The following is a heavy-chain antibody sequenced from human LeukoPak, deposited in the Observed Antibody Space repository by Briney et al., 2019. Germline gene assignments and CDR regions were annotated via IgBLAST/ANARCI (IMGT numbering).Heavy chain of an antibody. Sequence: GGSLRLSCAASGFTFSTYSMNWVRQAPGTGLEWVANIRQDGSERYYADSLKGRFTISRDNAKNSLYLQMNSLRAEDTAMYYCAKGSRDRYYDSITGYYYYGVDVWGQGTTVTVSS. J-gene: IGHJ6*02. V-gene: IGHV3-7*01. CDR2: IRQDGSER. CDR1: GFTFSTYS. CDR3: AKGSRDRYYDSITGYYYYGVDV. D-gene: IGHD3-22*01.